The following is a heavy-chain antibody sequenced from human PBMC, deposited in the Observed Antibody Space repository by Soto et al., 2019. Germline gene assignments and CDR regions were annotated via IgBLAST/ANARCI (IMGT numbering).Heavy chain of an antibody. V-gene: IGHV1-18*04. J-gene: IGHJ5*02. CDR2: ISAYNGDT. D-gene: IGHD6-19*01. CDR1: GYTFTNHG. CDR3: AKDPSNTSGNRIWFDP. Sequence: QVHLVQSGAEVKKPGASVKVSCKASGYTFTNHGINWVRQAPGQGLEWMGWISAYNGDTKYAQKFQGRVTMTTDTSTSTAYMDLWSLRSDDTAVYYCAKDPSNTSGNRIWFDPWGQGTLVTVSS.